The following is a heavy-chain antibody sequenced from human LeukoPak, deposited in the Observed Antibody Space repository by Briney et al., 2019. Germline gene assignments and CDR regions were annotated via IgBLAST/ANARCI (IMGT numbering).Heavy chain of an antibody. CDR1: GGTFSSYA. D-gene: IGHD6-19*01. CDR2: IIPILGIA. V-gene: IGHV1-69*04. CDR3: ASTSTGQWPGAGGFDP. J-gene: IGHJ5*02. Sequence: SVKVSCKASGGTFSSYAISWVRQAPGQGLEWMGRIIPILGIANYAQKFQGRVTITADESTSTAYMELSSLRSEDTAVYYCASTSTGQWPGAGGFDPWGQGTLVTVSS.